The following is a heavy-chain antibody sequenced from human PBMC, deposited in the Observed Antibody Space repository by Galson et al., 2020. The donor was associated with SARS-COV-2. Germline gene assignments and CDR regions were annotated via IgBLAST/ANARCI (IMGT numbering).Heavy chain of an antibody. J-gene: IGHJ3*01. Sequence: ASVKVSCKASGYSFTGFEINWVRQAPGQGLEWMGRMNPNNGNRAYAQKFQGRVTMTRNTPIRTAYMELSSLKFEDTAVYYCASGYRTQSGRAFEVWGQGPIVTVSS. V-gene: IGHV1-8*01. CDR1: GYSFTGFE. D-gene: IGHD1-26*01. CDR3: ASGYRTQSGRAFEV. CDR2: MNPNNGNR.